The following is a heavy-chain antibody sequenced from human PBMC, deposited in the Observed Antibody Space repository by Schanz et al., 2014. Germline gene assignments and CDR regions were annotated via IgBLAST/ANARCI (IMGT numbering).Heavy chain of an antibody. V-gene: IGHV3-33*08. Sequence: VQLVESGGGVVQPGGSLRLSCAASAFIFRSYSMHWVRQSPGKGLEWVALIWYDGSNEYYADSVKGRFTISRDNPKKTLYLQMNSLRAEDTAVYYCARDHQWLARYYMDVWGKGTTVTVSS. CDR2: IWYDGSNE. J-gene: IGHJ6*03. CDR3: ARDHQWLARYYMDV. CDR1: AFIFRSYS. D-gene: IGHD6-19*01.